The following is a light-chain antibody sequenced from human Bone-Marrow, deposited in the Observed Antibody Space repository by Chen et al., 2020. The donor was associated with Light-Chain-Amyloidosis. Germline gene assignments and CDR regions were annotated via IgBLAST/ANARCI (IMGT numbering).Light chain of an antibody. Sequence: NFMLTQPHSVSESPGKTVIISCTRSSGSIATNYVQWYQQRPGSSPTTVIYEDDQRPSGVPDRVSGSIDRSSNSASLTISGLKTEEEADYDCQSYQGSSQGVFCGGTKRTVL. CDR1: SGSIATNY. V-gene: IGLV6-57*01. J-gene: IGLJ3*02. CDR2: EDD. CDR3: QSYQGSSQGV.